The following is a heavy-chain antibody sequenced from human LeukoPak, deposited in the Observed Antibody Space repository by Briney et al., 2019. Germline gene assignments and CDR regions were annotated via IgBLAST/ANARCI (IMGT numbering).Heavy chain of an antibody. CDR3: ATDTPETAAFDY. D-gene: IGHD1-1*01. J-gene: IGHJ4*02. V-gene: IGHV3-48*04. Sequence: GGSLRLSCTASGFSFSTYSTNWVRQAPGKGLEWVPYIVGSSSNMYYADSVKGRFTISRDNAKNSLYLQMGSLRAEDTAVYYCATDTPETAAFDYWGQGTLVTVSS. CDR2: IVGSSSNM. CDR1: GFSFSTYS.